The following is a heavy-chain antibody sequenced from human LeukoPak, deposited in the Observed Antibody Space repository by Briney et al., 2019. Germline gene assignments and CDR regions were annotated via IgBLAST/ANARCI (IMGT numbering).Heavy chain of an antibody. J-gene: IGHJ4*02. CDR3: AKDWGDFCTNGVCYLGYFDY. CDR1: GFTFSDYY. V-gene: IGHV3-11*05. D-gene: IGHD2-8*01. CDR2: ISSSSSYT. Sequence: GGSLRLSCAASGFTFSDYYMSWIRQAPGKGLEWVSYISSSSSYTNYADSVKGRFTISRDNAKNSLYLQMNSLRAEDTAVYYCAKDWGDFCTNGVCYLGYFDYWGQGTLVTVSS.